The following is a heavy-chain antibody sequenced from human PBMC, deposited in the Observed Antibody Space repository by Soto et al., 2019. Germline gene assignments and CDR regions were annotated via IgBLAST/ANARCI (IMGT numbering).Heavy chain of an antibody. Sequence: ASVNVSCKSSGYTFTGYYIHWVRQAPGQGLEWMGWINPNSGGTNYAQKFQGWVTMTRDTSISTAYMELSRLRSDDTAVYYCARVAVAAQYYYYGMDVWGQGTTVTVSS. CDR2: INPNSGGT. V-gene: IGHV1-2*04. J-gene: IGHJ6*02. CDR1: GYTFTGYY. CDR3: ARVAVAAQYYYYGMDV. D-gene: IGHD6-19*01.